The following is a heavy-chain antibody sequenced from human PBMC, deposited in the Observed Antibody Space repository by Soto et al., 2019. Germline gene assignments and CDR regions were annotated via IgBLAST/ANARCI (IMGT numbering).Heavy chain of an antibody. D-gene: IGHD3-3*01. J-gene: IGHJ6*02. CDR2: ITHSGGT. CDR1: VGSISSYY. V-gene: IGHV4-34*01. CDR3: ARGPRFFRILRDYGKDV. Sequence: PSETLSLTCTVSVGSISSYYWSWFRQPPGQAPEWIWEITHSGGTNYNPSLTSRVTISVDTSKNQLSLKRSCVTAADTAVYYCARGPRFFRILRDYGKDVWGQGTRVTVSS.